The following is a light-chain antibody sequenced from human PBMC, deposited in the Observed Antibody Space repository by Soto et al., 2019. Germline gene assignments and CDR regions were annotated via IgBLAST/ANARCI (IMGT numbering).Light chain of an antibody. J-gene: IGKJ4*01. V-gene: IGKV1-9*01. Sequence: DIQLTQSPSFLSASIGDRVSITCRASQAISSYLAWYQRKPGKAPKLLIYGASTLQSGVPSSFSGSGSGTEFTLTISSLQPEDFATYYCQQLYSSPLTFGGGTKVEIK. CDR1: QAISSY. CDR3: QQLYSSPLT. CDR2: GAS.